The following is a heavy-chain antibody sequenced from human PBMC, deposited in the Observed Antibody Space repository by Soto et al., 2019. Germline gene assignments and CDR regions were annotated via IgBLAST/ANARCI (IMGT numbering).Heavy chain of an antibody. CDR3: ASSRSGGAPPMTGIDV. V-gene: IGHV1-2*02. J-gene: IGHJ6*04. D-gene: IGHD4-17*01. CDR1: GYTFTGYY. Sequence: QVQLVQSGAEVKKPGASVKVSCKATGYTFTGYYMHWVRQAPGQGLGWMGWINPKSGGTNYVQKFQSRVTMSRDTSINTAYMELSGLRSDDTAVYYCASSRSGGAPPMTGIDVWCEGTTVTVSS. CDR2: INPKSGGT.